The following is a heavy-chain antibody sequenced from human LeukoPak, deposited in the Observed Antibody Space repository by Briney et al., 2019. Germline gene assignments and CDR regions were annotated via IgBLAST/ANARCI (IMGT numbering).Heavy chain of an antibody. V-gene: IGHV3-74*01. Sequence: GGSLRRFCAPAGFIFSISWLYWVRQARQEGRVWVSRINSDESITTYADSVKGRVTISRDNDKNTQYLQMNSLRAEDTAVYYCARGLVPGYLDYWGQGTPVTVSS. CDR2: INSDESIT. J-gene: IGHJ4*02. CDR1: GFIFSISW. D-gene: IGHD5-12*01. CDR3: ARGLVPGYLDY.